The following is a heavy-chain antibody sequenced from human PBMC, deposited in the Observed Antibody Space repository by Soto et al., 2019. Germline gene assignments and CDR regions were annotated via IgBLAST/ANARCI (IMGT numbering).Heavy chain of an antibody. CDR1: GYTFTSYY. D-gene: IGHD3-22*01. CDR3: ARFDYYDSSGYYPGAFDI. Sequence: ASVKVSRKASGYTFTSYYMHWVRQAPGQGLEWMGIINPSGGSTSFAQKFQGRVTMTRDTSTSTVYMELSSLISEDTAVYYCARFDYYDSSGYYPGAFDIWGQGTMVTVSS. J-gene: IGHJ3*02. V-gene: IGHV1-46*01. CDR2: INPSGGST.